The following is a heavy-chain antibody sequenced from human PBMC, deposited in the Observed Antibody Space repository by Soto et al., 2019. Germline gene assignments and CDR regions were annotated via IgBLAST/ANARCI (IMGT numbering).Heavy chain of an antibody. CDR3: ARDRYSYYDFWSGSLPYYYYGMDV. Sequence: PGGSLRLSCAASGFTFSSYWMSWVRQAPGKGLEWVANIKQDGGEKYYVDSVKGRFTISRDNAKNSLYLQMNSLRAEDTAVYYCARDRYSYYDFWSGSLPYYYYGMDVWGQGTTVTVSS. J-gene: IGHJ6*02. V-gene: IGHV3-7*01. D-gene: IGHD3-3*01. CDR2: IKQDGGEK. CDR1: GFTFSSYW.